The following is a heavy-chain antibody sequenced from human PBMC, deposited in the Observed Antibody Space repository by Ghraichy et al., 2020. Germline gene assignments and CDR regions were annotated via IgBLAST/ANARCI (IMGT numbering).Heavy chain of an antibody. CDR2: ISGSGGST. D-gene: IGHD6-13*01. CDR3: AIQQQLGEGYFDY. J-gene: IGHJ4*02. CDR1: GFTFSSYA. V-gene: IGHV3-23*01. Sequence: GGSLRLSCAASGFTFSSYAMSWVRQAPGKGLEWVSAISGSGGSTYYADSVKGRFTISRDNSKNTLYLQMNSLRAEDTAVYYCAIQQQLGEGYFDYWGQGTLVTVSS.